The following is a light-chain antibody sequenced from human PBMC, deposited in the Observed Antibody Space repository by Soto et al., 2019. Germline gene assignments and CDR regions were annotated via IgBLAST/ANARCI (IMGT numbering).Light chain of an antibody. V-gene: IGKV3D-15*01. CDR1: QSVSSN. CDR2: DVS. CDR3: QHYGSSPGT. J-gene: IGKJ1*01. Sequence: EIVMTQSPATLSVSPGERATLSCRASQSVSSNLAWYQQKPGQAPRLLIYDVSTRAAGIPDRFSGSGSGADFTLNIHRLEPEDFAVYHCQHYGSSPGTFGQGTKVDIK.